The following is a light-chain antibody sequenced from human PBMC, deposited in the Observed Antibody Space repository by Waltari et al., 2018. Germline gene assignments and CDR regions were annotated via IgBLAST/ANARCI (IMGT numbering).Light chain of an antibody. J-gene: IGKJ4*01. CDR1: HYISSNY. V-gene: IGKV3-20*01. Sequence: EIVLTQSPATLSLSPGETATLSCRASHYISSNYLAWYQQKPGQAPRLLIYDASNRATGIADRFSGSGSGTDFTLTISRLEPEDFAVFYSQQYGNSPVTFGGGTKVEIK. CDR3: QQYGNSPVT. CDR2: DAS.